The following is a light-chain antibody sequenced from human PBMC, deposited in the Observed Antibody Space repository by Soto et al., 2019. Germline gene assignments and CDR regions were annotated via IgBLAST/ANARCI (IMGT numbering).Light chain of an antibody. CDR2: GNT. CDR3: QSYDNSLSGFYV. V-gene: IGLV1-40*01. Sequence: QSVLTQPPSVSGAPGQRVTISCTGSSSNIGANSDVHWYQQLTGAAPKLLIYGNTNRPSGVSDRFSASKSGTSASLAITGLQAEDEADYYCQSYDNSLSGFYVFGTGTKLTVL. CDR1: SSNIGANSD. J-gene: IGLJ1*01.